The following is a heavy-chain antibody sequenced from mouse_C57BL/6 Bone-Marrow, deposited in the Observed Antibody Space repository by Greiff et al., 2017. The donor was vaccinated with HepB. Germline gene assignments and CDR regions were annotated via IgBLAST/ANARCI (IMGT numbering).Heavy chain of an antibody. J-gene: IGHJ2*01. CDR3: ARKWYYGSSSRY. D-gene: IGHD1-1*01. CDR2: IYPGSGST. CDR1: GYTFTSYW. V-gene: IGHV1-55*01. Sequence: QVQLQQPGAELVKPGASVKMSCKASGYTFTSYWITWVKQWPGQGLEWIGDIYPGSGSTNYNEKFKSKATLTVDTSSSTAYMQLSSLTSEDSAVYYCARKWYYGSSSRYWGQGTTLTVSS.